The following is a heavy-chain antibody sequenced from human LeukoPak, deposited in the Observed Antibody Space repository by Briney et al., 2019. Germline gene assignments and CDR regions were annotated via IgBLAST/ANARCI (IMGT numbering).Heavy chain of an antibody. CDR1: GGTFSSYA. CDR2: IIPIFGTA. Sequence: AASVKVSCKASGGTFSSYAISWVRQAPGQGLEWMGGIIPIFGTANYAQKFQGRVTITADESTSTAYMELSSLRSEDTAVYYCARKLVGSSGYYPSDAFDIWGQGTMVTVS. D-gene: IGHD3-22*01. V-gene: IGHV1-69*13. CDR3: ARKLVGSSGYYPSDAFDI. J-gene: IGHJ3*02.